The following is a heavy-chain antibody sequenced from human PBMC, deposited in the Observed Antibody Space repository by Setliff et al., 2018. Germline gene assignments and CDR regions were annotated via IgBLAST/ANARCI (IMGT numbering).Heavy chain of an antibody. CDR2: INHRGST. CDR1: GDSFSDYY. V-gene: IGHV4-34*01. Sequence: PSETLSLTCAVYGDSFSDYYWSWIRQPPGKGLEWIEEINHRGSTNYSPSLRSRVTISQDTSKNHFSLKMTSLTVADTAVYYCARHSKAAAGTRIFDPWGQGTLVTVSS. D-gene: IGHD6-13*01. J-gene: IGHJ5*02. CDR3: ARHSKAAAGTRIFDP.